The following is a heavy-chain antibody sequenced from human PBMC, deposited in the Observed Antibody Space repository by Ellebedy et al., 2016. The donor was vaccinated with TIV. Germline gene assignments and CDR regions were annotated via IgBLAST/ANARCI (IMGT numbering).Heavy chain of an antibody. CDR1: GYTFTSYG. CDR3: ARMGSYHYVSWFDS. Sequence: ASVKVSCKASGYTFTSYGISWVRQAPGQGPEWMGWISAYTGDTKYAQNFQGRVTMTTDTSTNTAYMELRSLRSEDTAVYYCARMGSYHYVSWFDSWGQGTLVTVSS. J-gene: IGHJ5*01. V-gene: IGHV1-18*01. CDR2: ISAYTGDT. D-gene: IGHD3-16*02.